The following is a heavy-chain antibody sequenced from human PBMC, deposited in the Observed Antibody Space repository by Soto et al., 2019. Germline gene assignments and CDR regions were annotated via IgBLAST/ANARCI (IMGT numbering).Heavy chain of an antibody. J-gene: IGHJ4*02. Sequence: SETLSLTCAVYGGSFSGYYWSWIRQPPGKGLEWIGEINHSGSTNYNPSLKSRVTISVDTSKNQFSLKLSSVTAADTAVYYCALPGGQQLGMYYFDYWGQGTLVTVSS. D-gene: IGHD6-6*01. CDR1: GGSFSGYY. CDR3: ALPGGQQLGMYYFDY. V-gene: IGHV4-34*01. CDR2: INHSGST.